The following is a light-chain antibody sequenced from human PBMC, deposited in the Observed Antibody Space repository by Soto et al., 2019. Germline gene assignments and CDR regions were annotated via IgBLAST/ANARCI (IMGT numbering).Light chain of an antibody. CDR1: SSDGGGYNY. CDR2: EVT. V-gene: IGLV2-14*01. Sequence: QSVLTQPASVSGSPGQSITISCTGTSSDGGGYNYVCWYKQHPGKAPQLMIYEVTNRPSGVSDRFSGSKSGNTASLTISGLQAEDEADYYCSSYTSSSTLYVFGTGTNLTVL. CDR3: SSYTSSSTLYV. J-gene: IGLJ1*01.